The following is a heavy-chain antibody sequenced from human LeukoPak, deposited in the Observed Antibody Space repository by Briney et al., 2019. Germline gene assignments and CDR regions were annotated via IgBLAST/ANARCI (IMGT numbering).Heavy chain of an antibody. D-gene: IGHD2-2*01. CDR2: IYHSGST. CDR3: ARGLRDIVVVPAGWFDP. V-gene: IGHV4-4*02. CDR1: GGSISSSNW. Sequence: SGTLSLTCAVSGGSISSSNWWSWVRQPPGKGLEWIGEIYHSGSTNYNPSLKSRVTISVDKSKNQFSLKLSSVTAADTAVYYCARGLRDIVVVPAGWFDPWGQGTLVTVSS. J-gene: IGHJ5*02.